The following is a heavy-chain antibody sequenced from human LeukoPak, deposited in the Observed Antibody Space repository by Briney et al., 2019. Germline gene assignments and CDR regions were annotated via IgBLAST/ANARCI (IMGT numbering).Heavy chain of an antibody. CDR3: AREGALNYYYGSGSYTY. J-gene: IGHJ4*02. Sequence: ASVKVSCKASGYTFTSYGISWVRQAPGQGLEWMGWISAYNGNTNYAQKLQGRVTMTTDTSTSTAYMELRSLRSDDTAVYYCAREGALNYYYGSGSYTYWGQGTLVTVSS. CDR2: ISAYNGNT. V-gene: IGHV1-18*01. CDR1: GYTFTSYG. D-gene: IGHD3-10*01.